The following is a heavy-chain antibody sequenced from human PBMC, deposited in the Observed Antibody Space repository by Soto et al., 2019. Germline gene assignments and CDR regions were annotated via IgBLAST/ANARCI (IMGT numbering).Heavy chain of an antibody. D-gene: IGHD2-15*01. CDR2: IYYSGST. CDR3: ASSGGGFCSGGSCYSRVGWFDP. CDR1: GGSISSGGYY. V-gene: IGHV4-31*03. Sequence: QVQLQESGPGLVKPSQTLSLTCTVSGGSISSGGYYWSWIRQHPGKGLAWIGYIYYSGSTYYNPYLKTRITISVDTSKIQFSLKLSSVTAADTAVYYCASSGGGFCSGGSCYSRVGWFDPWGQGTLVTVSS. J-gene: IGHJ5*02.